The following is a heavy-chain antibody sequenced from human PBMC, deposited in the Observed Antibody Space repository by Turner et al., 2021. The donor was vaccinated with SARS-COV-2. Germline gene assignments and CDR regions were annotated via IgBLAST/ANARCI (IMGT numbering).Heavy chain of an antibody. J-gene: IGHJ4*02. CDR1: GFTFSSYG. D-gene: IGHD1-26*01. V-gene: IGHV3-30*04. CDR2: ISYDGNNK. CDR3: ARIRGGSYHGPFDY. Sequence: QVQLVESGGGVVQPGRSLRLSCAASGFTFSSYGLHWVRQAPGKGLGWVAVISYDGNNKYYADSVRGRFTISRDNSKNTVYLQMNSLRAEDTAVYYCARIRGGSYHGPFDYWGQGTLVTVSS.